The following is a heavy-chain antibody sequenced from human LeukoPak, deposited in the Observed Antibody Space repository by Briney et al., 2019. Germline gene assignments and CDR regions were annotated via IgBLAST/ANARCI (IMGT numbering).Heavy chain of an antibody. CDR2: IIPILGIA. V-gene: IGHV1-69*04. CDR1: GGTFSSYA. D-gene: IGHD3-3*01. Sequence: SVKVSCKASGGTFSSYAISWVRQAPGQGLEWMGRIIPILGIANYAQKFQGRVTITADKSTSTAYMELSSLRSEDTAVYYCARDDYRMTGRVTIFPGFDPWGQGTLVTVSS. CDR3: ARDDYRMTGRVTIFPGFDP. J-gene: IGHJ5*02.